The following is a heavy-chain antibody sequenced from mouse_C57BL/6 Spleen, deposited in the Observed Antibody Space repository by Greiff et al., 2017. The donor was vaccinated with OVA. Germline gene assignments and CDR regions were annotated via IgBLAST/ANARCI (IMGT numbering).Heavy chain of an antibody. CDR1: GFTFSSYA. D-gene: IGHD2-4*01. V-gene: IGHV5-4*01. CDR3: ARDSTPLDDYGGGDYYFDY. Sequence: EVKLVESGGGLVKPGGSLKLSCAASGFTFSSYAMSWVRQTPEKRLEWVATISDGGSYTYYPDNVKGRVTISRDNAKNNLYLQVSHLKSEDTAMYYCARDSTPLDDYGGGDYYFDYWGQGTTLTVSS. CDR2: ISDGGSYT. J-gene: IGHJ2*01.